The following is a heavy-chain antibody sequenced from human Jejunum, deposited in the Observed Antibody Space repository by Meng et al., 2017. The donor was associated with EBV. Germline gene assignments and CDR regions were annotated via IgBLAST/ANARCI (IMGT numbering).Heavy chain of an antibody. D-gene: IGHD5-12*01. J-gene: IGHJ4*02. CDR3: AGLRYSGYDRAFDY. Sequence: PLQGSGPGLVQPPETLSLPCTVSGGSVNSGNVYWSWIRQPPGKGLEWIGYIYYSGSTNYIPSLKSRVTISLDTSKNQFSLKLSSVTAADTAVYYCAGLRYSGYDRAFDYWGQGALVTVSS. CDR2: IYYSGST. CDR1: GGSVNSGNVY. V-gene: IGHV4-61*01.